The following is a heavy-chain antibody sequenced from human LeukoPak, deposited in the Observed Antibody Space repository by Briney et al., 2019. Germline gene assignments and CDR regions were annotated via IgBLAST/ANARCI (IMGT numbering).Heavy chain of an antibody. Sequence: PSETLSLTCTVSGGYISSYHWIWIRQPPGKGLEWIGYIHYSGSTNYNPSLKSRVTTSVDTSKKQFSLKLRSVTAADTAVYYCARSVSWGLLVRDDAFDIWGQGKMVTVSS. J-gene: IGHJ3*02. CDR3: ARSVSWGLLVRDDAFDI. CDR1: GGYISSYH. CDR2: IHYSGST. D-gene: IGHD2-21*01. V-gene: IGHV4-59*08.